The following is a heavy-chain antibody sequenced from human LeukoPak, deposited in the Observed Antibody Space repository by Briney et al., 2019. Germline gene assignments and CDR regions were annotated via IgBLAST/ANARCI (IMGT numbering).Heavy chain of an antibody. CDR1: GYSISSGYY. CDR3: ARVKREAQTLTLIGTTRHDAFDI. D-gene: IGHD4-11*01. Sequence: PSETLSLTCTVSGYSISSGYYWGWIRQPPGKGLEWIGSIYHSGSTYYNPSLKSRVTISVDTSKNQFSLKLSSVTAADTAVYYCARVKREAQTLTLIGTTRHDAFDIWGQGTMVTVSS. J-gene: IGHJ3*02. V-gene: IGHV4-38-2*02. CDR2: IYHSGST.